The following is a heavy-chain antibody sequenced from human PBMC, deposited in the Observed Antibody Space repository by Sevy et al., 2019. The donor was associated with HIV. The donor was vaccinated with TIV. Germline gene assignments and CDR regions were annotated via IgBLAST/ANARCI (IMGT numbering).Heavy chain of an antibody. CDR1: GFTFSKYS. J-gene: IGHJ4*02. CDR2: LSFGCGEI. D-gene: IGHD2-8*01. V-gene: IGHV3-23*01. Sequence: GGSLRLSCAASGFTFSKYSMSWVRQPPGKGLEWVSTLSFGCGEINYEDTVKGRFTISKDNSKSSVHLQMNNLRPKDTAVYYCAREGCTKPHDYWGQGTLVTVSS. CDR3: AREGCTKPHDY.